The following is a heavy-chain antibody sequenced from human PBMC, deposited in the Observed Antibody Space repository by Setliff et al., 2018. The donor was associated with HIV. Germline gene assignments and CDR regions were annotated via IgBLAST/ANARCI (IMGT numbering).Heavy chain of an antibody. D-gene: IGHD3-9*01. V-gene: IGHV3-23*01. CDR1: GFMFSNYA. Sequence: GGSLRLSCAVSGFMFSNYAMNWVRQGPGRELEWVSAIRGNGVDRFYTDSVRGRFTISRDNSKNTLYLQMSSLRADDTAIYYCARQTWEYYDTLTGYYRSPKNFDSWGQGTLVTVSS. CDR2: IRGNGVDR. CDR3: ARQTWEYYDTLTGYYRSPKNFDS. J-gene: IGHJ4*02.